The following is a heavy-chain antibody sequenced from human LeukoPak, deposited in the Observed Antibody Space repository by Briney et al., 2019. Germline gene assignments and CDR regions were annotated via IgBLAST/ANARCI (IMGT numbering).Heavy chain of an antibody. Sequence: SETLSLTCTVSGGSISSYYWSWIRQPPGKGLEWIGYIYYSGSTNYNPSLKSRVTISVDTSKNQFSLKRSSVTAADTAVYYCARDAGYYDSSVQFDIWGQGTMVTVSS. J-gene: IGHJ3*02. V-gene: IGHV4-59*01. D-gene: IGHD3-22*01. CDR1: GGSISSYY. CDR2: IYYSGST. CDR3: ARDAGYYDSSVQFDI.